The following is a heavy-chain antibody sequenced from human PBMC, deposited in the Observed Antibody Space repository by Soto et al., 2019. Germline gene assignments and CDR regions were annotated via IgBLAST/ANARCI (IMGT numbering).Heavy chain of an antibody. D-gene: IGHD3-10*01. Sequence: ASVKVSCKASGYTFTAYYIHWVRQAPGQGLEWMGWINPNGGGTKYAQKFQGRVTMTRDTSINTAYMELTRLTSDDTAVYCCARAVHTMIQGVRFRVDQWGQGTLVTVSS. CDR1: GYTFTAYY. J-gene: IGHJ4*02. CDR2: INPNGGGT. CDR3: ARAVHTMIQGVRFRVDQ. V-gene: IGHV1-2*02.